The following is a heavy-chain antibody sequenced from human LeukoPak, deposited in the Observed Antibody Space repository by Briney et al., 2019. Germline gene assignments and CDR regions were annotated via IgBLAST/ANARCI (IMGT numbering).Heavy chain of an antibody. D-gene: IGHD3-16*02. CDR3: ARDAYDYVWGSYRVDY. Sequence: GGSLRLSCAASGFTFSTYAMHWVRQAPGKGLEWVAVISYDGSSKYYADSVKGRFTISRDNSKNTLYLQMNSLRTEDTAVYHCARDAYDYVWGSYRVDYWGQGTLVTVSS. CDR1: GFTFSTYA. V-gene: IGHV3-30*04. J-gene: IGHJ4*02. CDR2: ISYDGSSK.